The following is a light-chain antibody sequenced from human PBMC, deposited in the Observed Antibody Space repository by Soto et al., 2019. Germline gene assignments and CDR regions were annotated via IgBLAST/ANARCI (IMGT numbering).Light chain of an antibody. CDR3: QKYNSYSQT. CDR2: KAS. V-gene: IGKV1-5*03. CDR1: QSISSW. J-gene: IGKJ1*01. Sequence: DIQMTQSPSTLSASVGDRVTITCRASQSISSWLAWYQQKPGKAPKLLIYKASSLESGVPSRFSGSGSGTKFTLTISSLQPDDFATYYCQKYNSYSQTFGQGTKV.